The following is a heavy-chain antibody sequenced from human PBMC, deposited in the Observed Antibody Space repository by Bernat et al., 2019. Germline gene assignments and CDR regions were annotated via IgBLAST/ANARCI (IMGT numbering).Heavy chain of an antibody. CDR3: ARGRAWYYGSGTIFDY. CDR2: IYYSGST. D-gene: IGHD3-10*01. CDR1: GGSISSYY. V-gene: IGHV4-59*01. J-gene: IGHJ4*02. Sequence: QLQLQESGPGLVKPSETLSLTCTVSGGSISSYYWSWIRQPPGKGLEWIGYIYYSGSTNYNPSLKSRVTISVDTSKNQFSLKLSSVTAADTAVYYCARGRAWYYGSGTIFDYWGQGTLVTVSS.